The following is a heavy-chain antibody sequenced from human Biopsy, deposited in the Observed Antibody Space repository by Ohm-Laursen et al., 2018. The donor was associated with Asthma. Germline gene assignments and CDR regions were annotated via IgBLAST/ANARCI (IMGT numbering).Heavy chain of an antibody. D-gene: IGHD5-24*01. Sequence: ASVKVSCKASGYTFRSYGVSWVRQAPGQGLEWMGWISPFTGDTHFGQKFQGRVTMTTDTSTDTAYMELRSLRSDDTAVYYCARHPYNFGGFDYWGQGPLVLVSS. CDR2: ISPFTGDT. J-gene: IGHJ4*02. CDR1: GYTFRSYG. CDR3: ARHPYNFGGFDY. V-gene: IGHV1-18*04.